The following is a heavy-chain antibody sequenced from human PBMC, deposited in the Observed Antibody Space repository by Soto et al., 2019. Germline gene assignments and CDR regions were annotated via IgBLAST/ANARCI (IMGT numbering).Heavy chain of an antibody. Sequence: QLQLQESGPGLVKPSETLSLTCTVSGGSISSSSYYWGWIRQPPGKGLEWIGSIYYSGSTYYNPSLKSRVTISVDTSKNQFSLKLSSVTAADTAVYYCARHTGKRGHDYWGQGTLVTVSS. CDR1: GGSISSSSYY. CDR3: ARHTGKRGHDY. CDR2: IYYSGST. D-gene: IGHD4-17*01. J-gene: IGHJ4*02. V-gene: IGHV4-39*01.